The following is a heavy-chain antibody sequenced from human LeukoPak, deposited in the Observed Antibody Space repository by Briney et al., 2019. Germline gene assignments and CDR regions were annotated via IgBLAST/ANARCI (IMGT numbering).Heavy chain of an antibody. J-gene: IGHJ4*02. CDR3: ARDSGYYFDY. Sequence: PGRSLRLSCAASGFTFSSYAMHWVRQAPGKGLEWVAVISYDGSNKYYADSVKGRFTISRDNSKNTLYLQMNSLRAEDTAVYYCARDSGYYFDYWGQGTLVTVSS. CDR1: GFTFSSYA. V-gene: IGHV3-30-3*01. CDR2: ISYDGSNK.